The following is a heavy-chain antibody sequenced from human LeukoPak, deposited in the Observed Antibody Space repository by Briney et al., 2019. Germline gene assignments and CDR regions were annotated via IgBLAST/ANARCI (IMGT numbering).Heavy chain of an antibody. CDR2: INPNSGGT. V-gene: IGHV1-2*02. CDR3: ARSGTVTTWNY. J-gene: IGHJ4*02. Sequence: GTSVKVSCKASGYTFTGYYIHWVRQAPGQGLEWMGWINPNSGGTNYAQTFQGRVTMTRDTSISTAYMELSRLRSDDTAVYYCARSGTVTTWNYWGQGTLVTVSS. CDR1: GYTFTGYY. D-gene: IGHD4-17*01.